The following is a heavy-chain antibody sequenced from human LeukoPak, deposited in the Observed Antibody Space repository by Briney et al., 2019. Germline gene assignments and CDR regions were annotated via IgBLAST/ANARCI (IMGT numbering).Heavy chain of an antibody. Sequence: SETLSLTCSVSGGSITSYYWSWIRQPPGKGLEWIGYIYYSGSTNYNPSLKSRVTISVDTSKNQFSLKLSSVTAADTAVYYCARGGGVAGTPYNPYDYWGQGTLVTVSS. J-gene: IGHJ4*02. CDR2: IYYSGST. V-gene: IGHV4-59*01. CDR3: ARGGGVAGTPYNPYDY. CDR1: GGSITSYY. D-gene: IGHD6-19*01.